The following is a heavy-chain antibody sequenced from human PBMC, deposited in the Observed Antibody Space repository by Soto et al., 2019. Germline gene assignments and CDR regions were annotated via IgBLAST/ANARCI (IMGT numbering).Heavy chain of an antibody. CDR2: IRSKSNSYAT. CDR3: TRYDSSGYLAFDI. CDR1: GCTFSGSA. D-gene: IGHD3-22*01. V-gene: IGHV3-73*01. J-gene: IGHJ3*02. Sequence: PGGSLRLSGAASGCTFSGSAIHWVRQASGKGPEWVGRIRSKSNSYATAFAASVKGRFIISRDDSKNTAYLQMNSLKTEDTAVYYCTRYDSSGYLAFDIWGQGTMVTVSS.